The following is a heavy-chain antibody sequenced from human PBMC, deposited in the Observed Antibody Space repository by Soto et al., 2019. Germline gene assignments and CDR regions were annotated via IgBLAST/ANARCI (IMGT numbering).Heavy chain of an antibody. D-gene: IGHD2-8*01. V-gene: IGHV4-59*08. J-gene: IGHJ4*02. CDR2: IYYSGST. Sequence: QVQLQESGPGLVKPSETLSLTCTVSGGSISSYYWSWIRQPPGKGLEWIGYIYYSGSTNYNPSLKRRVTRSVDTAKNQFSLKLSSVTAADTAVYYCARHKAPAGVSGLWGQGTLVTVSS. CDR1: GGSISSYY. CDR3: ARHKAPAGVSGL.